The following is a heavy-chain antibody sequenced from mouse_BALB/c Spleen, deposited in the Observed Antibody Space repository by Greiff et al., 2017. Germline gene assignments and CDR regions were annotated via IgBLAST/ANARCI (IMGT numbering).Heavy chain of an antibody. CDR1: GFNIKDTY. D-gene: IGHD2-1*01. CDR3: ARPYGNFRYFDV. Sequence: VQLQQSGAELVKPGASVKLSCTASGFNIKDTYMHWVKQRPEQGLEWIGRIDPANGNTKYDPKFQGKATITADTSSNTAYLQLSSLTSEDTAVYYCARPYGNFRYFDVWGAGTTVTGSS. J-gene: IGHJ1*01. V-gene: IGHV14-3*02. CDR2: IDPANGNT.